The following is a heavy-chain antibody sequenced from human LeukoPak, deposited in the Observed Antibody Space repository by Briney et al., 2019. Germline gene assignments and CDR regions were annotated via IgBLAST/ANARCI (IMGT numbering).Heavy chain of an antibody. CDR3: ARGGSGSYYSPWYFDY. Sequence: SETLSLTCAVYGGSFSGYYWSWIRQPPGKGLEWIGEINHSGSTNYNPSLKSRVTISVDTSKNQFSLKLSSVTAADTAVYYCARGGSGSYYSPWYFDYWGQGTLVTVSS. J-gene: IGHJ4*02. CDR1: GGSFSGYY. D-gene: IGHD3-10*01. CDR2: INHSGST. V-gene: IGHV4-34*01.